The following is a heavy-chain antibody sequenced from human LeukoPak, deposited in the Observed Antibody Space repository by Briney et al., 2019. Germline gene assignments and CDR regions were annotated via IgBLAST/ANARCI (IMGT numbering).Heavy chain of an antibody. J-gene: IGHJ4*02. D-gene: IGHD5-18*01. CDR3: ARGEQLWCDFDY. V-gene: IGHV1-69*05. Sequence: SVKVSCKASGGTFSSYAISWVRQAPGQGLEWMGGIIPIFGTANYAQKFQGRVTITTDESTSKAYMELSSLRSEDTAVYYCARGEQLWCDFDYWGQGTLVTVSS. CDR2: IIPIFGTA. CDR1: GGTFSSYA.